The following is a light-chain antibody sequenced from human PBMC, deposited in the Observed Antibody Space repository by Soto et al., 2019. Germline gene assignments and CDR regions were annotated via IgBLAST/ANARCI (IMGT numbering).Light chain of an antibody. CDR2: KAS. CDR1: QTISSW. J-gene: IGKJ1*01. V-gene: IGKV1-5*03. Sequence: IRLTPSPSAMSASLGDRVTITCRASQTISSWLAWYQQKPGKAPKLLIYKASTLKSGVPSRFSGSGSGTEFTLTISSLQPDDFATYYCQHYNSYSEAFGQGTKV. CDR3: QHYNSYSEA.